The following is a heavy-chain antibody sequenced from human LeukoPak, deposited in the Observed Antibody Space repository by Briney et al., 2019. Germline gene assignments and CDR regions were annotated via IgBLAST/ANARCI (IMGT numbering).Heavy chain of an antibody. Sequence: GGSLRLSCAASGFTFSDYHMSWIRQAPGKGLEWVSYISSSGGTISYADSVKGRFTISRDNAKNSLYLQMNSLRAEDTAVYYCARDGSYGWGHFDYWGQGTLVTVSS. V-gene: IGHV3-11*01. J-gene: IGHJ4*02. CDR1: GFTFSDYH. D-gene: IGHD5-18*01. CDR2: ISSSGGTI. CDR3: ARDGSYGWGHFDY.